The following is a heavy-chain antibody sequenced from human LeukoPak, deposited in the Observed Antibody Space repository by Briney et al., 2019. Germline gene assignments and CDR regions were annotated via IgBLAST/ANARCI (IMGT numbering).Heavy chain of an antibody. CDR1: GFTFSSYA. Sequence: GGSLRLSCAASGFTFSSYAMIWVRQAPGKGLEWVSTISGSGGSTYYADSAKGRFTTSRDNSKNTLYLQMNSLRAEDTAVYYCAKGVVPAALLSADYWGQGTLVTVSS. D-gene: IGHD2-2*01. CDR2: ISGSGGST. CDR3: AKGVVPAALLSADY. V-gene: IGHV3-23*01. J-gene: IGHJ4*02.